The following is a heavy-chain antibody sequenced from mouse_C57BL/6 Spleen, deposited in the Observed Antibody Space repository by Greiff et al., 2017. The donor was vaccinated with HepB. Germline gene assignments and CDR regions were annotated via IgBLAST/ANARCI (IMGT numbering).Heavy chain of an antibody. J-gene: IGHJ1*03. Sequence: EVQVVESGGGLVQPGGSMKLSCVASGFTFSNYWMNWVRQSPEKGLEWVAQIRLKSDNYATHYAESVKGRFTISRDDSKSSVYLQMNNLRAEDTGIYYCTTAPNYGNYEDWYFDVWGTGSTVTVSS. CDR1: GFTFSNYW. V-gene: IGHV6-3*01. CDR3: TTAPNYGNYEDWYFDV. D-gene: IGHD2-1*01. CDR2: IRLKSDNYAT.